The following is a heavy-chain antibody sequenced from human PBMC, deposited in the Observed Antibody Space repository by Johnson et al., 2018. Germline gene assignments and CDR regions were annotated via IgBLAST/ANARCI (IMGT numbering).Heavy chain of an antibody. D-gene: IGHD4-11*01. CDR3: ARGYSNYSYSMDV. CDR1: GDSISRFY. CDR2: VFHSGTT. V-gene: IGHV4-59*01. Sequence: QVQLQESGPGLVKPSETLSLTCTVSGDSISRFYWSWIRQPPGEGLEWLGYVFHSGTTLYNPSLKSPVTISVDTSKNQFSLNLRSMTAADTAVYYCARGYSNYSYSMDVWGQGTTVTVSS. J-gene: IGHJ6*02.